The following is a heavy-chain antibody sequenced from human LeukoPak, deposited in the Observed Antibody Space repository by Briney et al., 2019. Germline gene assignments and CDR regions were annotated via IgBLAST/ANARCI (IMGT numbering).Heavy chain of an antibody. J-gene: IGHJ4*02. D-gene: IGHD6-19*01. CDR2: ISSSGSTI. V-gene: IGHV3-11*01. CDR3: ARGRRGWYMEDTWGESVY. CDR1: GFTFSDYY. Sequence: PGGSLRLSCAASGFTFSDYYMSWIRQAPGKGLEWVSYISSSGSTIYYADSVKGRFTISRDNAKNSLYLQMNSLRAEDTAVYYCARGRRGWYMEDTWGESVYWGQGTLVTVSS.